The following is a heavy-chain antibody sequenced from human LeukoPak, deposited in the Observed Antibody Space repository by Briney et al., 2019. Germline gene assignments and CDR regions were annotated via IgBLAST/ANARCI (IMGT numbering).Heavy chain of an antibody. CDR2: MNPNSGNT. V-gene: IGHV1-8*03. J-gene: IGHJ5*02. D-gene: IGHD3-3*01. Sequence: ASVKVSCKASGYTFTSYDINWVRQATGQGLEWMGWMNPNSGNTGYAQKFQGRVTTTRNTSISKAYMELSILRSEDTAVYYCARGGVYYDFWSGYYPPYNWFDPWGQGTLVTVSS. CDR3: ARGGVYYDFWSGYYPPYNWFDP. CDR1: GYTFTSYD.